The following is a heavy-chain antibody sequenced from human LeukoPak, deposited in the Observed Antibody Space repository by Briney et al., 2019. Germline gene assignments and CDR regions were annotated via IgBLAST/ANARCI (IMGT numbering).Heavy chain of an antibody. CDR2: MNPNSGNT. V-gene: IGHV1-8*01. Sequence: ASVKVSCKASGYTFTSYDINWVRLANGPGLGWMGWMNPNSGNTGYGQEFQGRVTMTRNTSISTAYMELSSLRSEDTAVYYCARGRRITMVRGFKSGTYYMDVWGKGTTVTISS. D-gene: IGHD3-10*01. CDR1: GYTFTSYD. J-gene: IGHJ6*03. CDR3: ARGRRITMVRGFKSGTYYMDV.